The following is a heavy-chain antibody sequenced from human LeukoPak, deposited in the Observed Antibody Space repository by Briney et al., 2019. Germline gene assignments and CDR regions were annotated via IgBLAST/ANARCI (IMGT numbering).Heavy chain of an antibody. D-gene: IGHD2-15*01. J-gene: IGHJ6*02. CDR1: GYTFTGYY. Sequence: ASVKVSCKASGYTFTGYYMHWVRQAPGQGLEWMGWINPNSGGTNYAQKFQGRVTMTRDTSISTAYMELSRLRSDDTAVYYCARDDLPGYCSGGSCYYYYGMDVRGQGTTVTVSS. CDR2: INPNSGGT. CDR3: ARDDLPGYCSGGSCYYYYGMDV. V-gene: IGHV1-2*02.